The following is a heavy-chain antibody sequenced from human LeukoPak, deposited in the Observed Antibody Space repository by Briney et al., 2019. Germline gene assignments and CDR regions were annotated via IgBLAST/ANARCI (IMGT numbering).Heavy chain of an antibody. J-gene: IGHJ4*02. Sequence: GGSLRLSCAASGFTFSDYYMSWIRQAPGKGLEWVSYISSSGSTIYYADSVKGRFTISRDNAKNSLYLQMNSLRAEDTAVYYCTRDREPRNSQYYFDSWGQGTLVTVSS. CDR2: ISSSGSTI. CDR1: GFTFSDYY. V-gene: IGHV3-11*01. D-gene: IGHD1-14*01. CDR3: TRDREPRNSQYYFDS.